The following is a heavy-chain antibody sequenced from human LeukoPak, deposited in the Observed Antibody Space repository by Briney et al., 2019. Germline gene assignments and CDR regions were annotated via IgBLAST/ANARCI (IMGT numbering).Heavy chain of an antibody. V-gene: IGHV4-34*01. J-gene: IGHJ6*03. CDR2: INHSGST. Sequence: PETLSLTCAVYGGSFSGYYWSWIRQPPGKGLEWIGEINHSGSTNYNPSLKSRVTISVDTSKNQFSLKLSSVTAADTAVYCCARGRSSSWSGYYYYYMDVWGKGTTVTVSS. CDR3: ARGRSSSWSGYYYYYMDV. CDR1: GGSFSGYY. D-gene: IGHD6-13*01.